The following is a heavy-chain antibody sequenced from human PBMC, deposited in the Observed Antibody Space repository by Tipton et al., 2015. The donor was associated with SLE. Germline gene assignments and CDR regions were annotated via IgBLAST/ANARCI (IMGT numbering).Heavy chain of an antibody. J-gene: IGHJ3*02. CDR3: ASTLIVVVPAAIHEAFDI. V-gene: IGHV3-30*02. D-gene: IGHD2-2*02. CDR1: GFTFSSYG. Sequence: SLRLSCAASGFTFSSYGMHWVRQAPGKGLEWVAFIRYDGSNKYYADSVKGRFTISRDNAKNSLYLQMNSLRAEDTAVYYCASTLIVVVPAAIHEAFDIWGQGTMVTVSS. CDR2: IRYDGSNK.